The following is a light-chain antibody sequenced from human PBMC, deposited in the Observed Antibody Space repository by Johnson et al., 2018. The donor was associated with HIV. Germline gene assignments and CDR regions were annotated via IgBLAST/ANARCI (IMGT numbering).Light chain of an antibody. V-gene: IGLV1-51*02. J-gene: IGLJ1*01. Sequence: SVLKQPPSVSAAPGQKVTISCSGSYSNIGNNYASWYQQLPGTAPKLLIYKNDKRPSGIPDRFSGSKSGTSATLGITGLQTRDEAAYYCGIWDTSLSAGGVCGTGTKVTVL. CDR1: YSNIGNNY. CDR2: KND. CDR3: GIWDTSLSAGGV.